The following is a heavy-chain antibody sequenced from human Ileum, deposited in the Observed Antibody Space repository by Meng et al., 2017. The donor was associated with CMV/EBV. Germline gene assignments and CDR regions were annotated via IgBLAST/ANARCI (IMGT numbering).Heavy chain of an antibody. J-gene: IGHJ4*02. V-gene: IGHV3-23*01. CDR3: ARLKGTSYYTSADY. Sequence: GESLKISCAASGFIFTSYAMSWVRQAPGKGLEWVSVISDSGGSTYYADSVKGRFTISRDTSKNTLFLQMNSLRTEDTAVYYFARLKGTSYYTSADYWGQGTLVTVSS. CDR2: ISDSGGST. CDR1: GFIFTSYA. D-gene: IGHD2-2*02.